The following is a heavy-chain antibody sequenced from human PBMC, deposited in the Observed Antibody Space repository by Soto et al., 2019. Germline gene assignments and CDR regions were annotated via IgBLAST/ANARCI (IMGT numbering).Heavy chain of an antibody. D-gene: IGHD6-13*01. J-gene: IGHJ6*02. CDR1: GGSISSYY. CDR3: ARYSSSWYEIIPYGMDV. CDR2: IYYSGST. V-gene: IGHV4-59*01. Sequence: SETLSLTCTVSGGSISSYYWSWIRQPPGKGLEWIGYIYYSGSTNYNPSLKSRVTISVDTSKNQFSLKLSSVTAADTAVYYCARYSSSWYEIIPYGMDVWGQGTTVTVSS.